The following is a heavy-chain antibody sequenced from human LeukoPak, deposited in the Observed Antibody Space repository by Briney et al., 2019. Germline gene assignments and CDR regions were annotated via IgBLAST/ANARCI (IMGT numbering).Heavy chain of an antibody. CDR3: ARDGNYYGSGSSPVD. D-gene: IGHD3-10*01. CDR1: GFIFSNCW. J-gene: IGHJ4*02. CDR2: IKTDASEK. Sequence: PGGSLRLSCETSGFIFSNCWITWVRQAPGKGLEWVANIKTDASEKYYADSVKGRFTISRDNAKNSLYLQMNSLRAEDTAVYYCARDGNYYGSGSSPVDWGQGTLVTVSS. V-gene: IGHV3-7*01.